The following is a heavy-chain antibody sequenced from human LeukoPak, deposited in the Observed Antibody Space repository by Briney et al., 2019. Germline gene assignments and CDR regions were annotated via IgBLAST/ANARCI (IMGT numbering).Heavy chain of an antibody. CDR2: ISYDGSNK. CDR1: GFTFSSYG. CDR3: AKDRGYQKYYYYGIDV. Sequence: PGRSLRLSCAASGFTFSSYGMHWVRQAPGKGLEWVAVISYDGSNKYYADSLKGRFTISRDNSKNTLYLQMNSLRAEDTAVYYCAKDRGYQKYYYYGIDVCGKGTTVTVSS. J-gene: IGHJ6*04. V-gene: IGHV3-30*18. D-gene: IGHD2-2*01.